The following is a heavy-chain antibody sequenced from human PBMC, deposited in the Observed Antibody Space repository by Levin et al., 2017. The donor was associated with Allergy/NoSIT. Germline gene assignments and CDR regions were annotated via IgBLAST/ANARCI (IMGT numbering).Heavy chain of an antibody. CDR1: GFTFSSYW. D-gene: IGHD3-10*01. CDR3: ARSTWGLWFGDA. Sequence: GESLKISCAASGFTFSSYWMSWVRQAPGKGLEWVANIKQDGSEKYYVDSVKGRFTISRDNAKNSLYLQMNSLRAEDTAVYYCARSTWGLWFGDAWGQGTLVTVSS. J-gene: IGHJ5*02. V-gene: IGHV3-7*04. CDR2: IKQDGSEK.